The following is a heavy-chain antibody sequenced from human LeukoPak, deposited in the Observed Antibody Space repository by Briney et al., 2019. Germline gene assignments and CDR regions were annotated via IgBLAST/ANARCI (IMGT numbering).Heavy chain of an antibody. CDR3: AKPRPGRYFDWLAGH. CDR1: GFTFSSYG. Sequence: PGGSLRLSCAASGFTFSSYGMHWVRQAPGKGLEWVAFIRYDGSNKYYADSVKGRFTISRDNSKNTLYLQMNSLRAEDTAVYYCAKPRPGRYFDWLAGHWGQGTLVTVSS. J-gene: IGHJ4*02. D-gene: IGHD3-9*01. CDR2: IRYDGSNK. V-gene: IGHV3-30*02.